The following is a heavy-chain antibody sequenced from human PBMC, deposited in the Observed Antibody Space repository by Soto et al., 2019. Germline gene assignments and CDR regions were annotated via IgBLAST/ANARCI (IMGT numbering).Heavy chain of an antibody. CDR1: GGSFSGYY. D-gene: IGHD1-26*01. Sequence: SETLSLTCAVYGGSFSGYYWSWIRQPPGKGLEWIGEINHSGSTNYNPSLKSRVTISVDTSKNQFSLKLSPVTAADTAVYYCERAGGRKWELRWFDPWGQGTLVTVYS. J-gene: IGHJ5*02. CDR3: ERAGGRKWELRWFDP. CDR2: INHSGST. V-gene: IGHV4-34*01.